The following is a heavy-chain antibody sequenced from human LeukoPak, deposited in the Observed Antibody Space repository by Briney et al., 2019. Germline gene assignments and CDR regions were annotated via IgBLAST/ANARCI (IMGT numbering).Heavy chain of an antibody. CDR1: GFTFSSYA. CDR2: INHSGST. CDR3: ARQMSYSRDGRYYYYMDV. Sequence: GSLRLSCAASGFTFSSYAMSWIRQPPGKGLEWIGEINHSGSTNYNPSLKSRVTISVDTSKNQFSLKLSSVTAADTAVYYCARQMSYSRDGRYYYYMDVWGKGTTVTISS. J-gene: IGHJ6*03. D-gene: IGHD6-13*01. V-gene: IGHV4-34*01.